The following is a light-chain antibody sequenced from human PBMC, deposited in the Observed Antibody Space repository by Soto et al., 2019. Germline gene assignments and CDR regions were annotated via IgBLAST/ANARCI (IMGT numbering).Light chain of an antibody. CDR2: AAS. V-gene: IGKV1-39*01. CDR3: QQSYTTPWT. J-gene: IGKJ1*01. Sequence: DIQMTQSPSSLSASVGDIVTITCRASQSISGYLNWYQQKPGRAPKLLIYAASTLQSGVPSRFSGSGSGTDFTPTISSLQPEDFAAYFCQQSYTTPWTFGQGTKVDIK. CDR1: QSISGY.